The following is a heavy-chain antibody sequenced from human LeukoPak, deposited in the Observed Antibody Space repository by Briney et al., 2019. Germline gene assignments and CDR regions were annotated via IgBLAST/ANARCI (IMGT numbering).Heavy chain of an antibody. V-gene: IGHV3-33*01. CDR2: IWYDGSNK. J-gene: IGHJ4*02. CDR3: ARSRPRARHFDY. CDR1: GFTFSSYG. Sequence: PGGSLRLSCAASGFTFSSYGMHWVRQAPGKGLEWVAVIWYDGSNKYCADSVKGRFTISRDNSKNTLYLQMNSLRAEDTAVYYCARSRPRARHFDYWGQGTLVTVSS.